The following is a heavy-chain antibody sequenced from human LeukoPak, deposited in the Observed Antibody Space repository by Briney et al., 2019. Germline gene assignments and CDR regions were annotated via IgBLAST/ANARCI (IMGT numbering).Heavy chain of an antibody. CDR1: GFTFSSYA. V-gene: IGHV3-30-3*01. J-gene: IGHJ4*02. CDR3: ARDTNGYSYGYCFGY. Sequence: GGSLRLSCAASGFTFSSYAMHWVRQAPGKGLEWVAVISYDGSNKYYADSVKGRFTISRDNSKNTLYLQMNSLRAEDTAVNYCARDTNGYSYGYCFGYWGQGTLVTVSS. D-gene: IGHD5-18*01. CDR2: ISYDGSNK.